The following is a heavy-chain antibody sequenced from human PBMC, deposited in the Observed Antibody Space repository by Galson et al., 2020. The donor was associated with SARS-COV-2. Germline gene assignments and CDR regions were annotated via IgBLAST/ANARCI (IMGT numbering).Heavy chain of an antibody. CDR2: ISSSSSYI. CDR3: ARDFSTVSTVTLDY. J-gene: IGHJ4*02. CDR1: GFTFSSYS. D-gene: IGHD4-17*01. V-gene: IGHV3-21*01. Sequence: GGSLRLSCAASGFTFSSYSMNWVRQAPGKGLEWVSSISSSSSYIYYADSVKGRFTISRDNAKNSLYLQMNSLRAEDTAVYYCARDFSTVSTVTLDYWGQGTLVTVSS.